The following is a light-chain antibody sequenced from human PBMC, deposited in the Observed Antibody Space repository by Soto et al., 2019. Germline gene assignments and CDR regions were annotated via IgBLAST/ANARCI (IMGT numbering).Light chain of an antibody. Sequence: QSVLAQSPSASGTPGQRVTISCSGSTSNIGSNLASWYQQLPGSAPKLLIYNDNERPSGVPDRFSGSKSGTSASLGISGLRSEDEAHYFCAVWDDSLSGVVFGGGTQLTVL. CDR1: TSNIGSNL. J-gene: IGLJ2*01. V-gene: IGLV1-47*02. CDR3: AVWDDSLSGVV. CDR2: NDN.